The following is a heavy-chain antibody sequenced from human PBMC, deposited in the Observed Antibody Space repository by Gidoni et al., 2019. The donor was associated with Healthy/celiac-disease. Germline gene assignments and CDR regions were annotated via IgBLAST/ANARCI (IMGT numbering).Heavy chain of an antibody. CDR1: GFPVSGYS. D-gene: IGHD1-26*01. CDR2: ISSSSSYI. J-gene: IGHJ6*02. V-gene: IGHV3-21*01. CDR3: ARVGATPYYYYGMDV. Sequence: EVQLVESGGGLVKPGGSLRLSCAASGFPVSGYSMNGVRQAPGKGLEWVSSISSSSSYIYYADSVKGRFTISRDNAKNSLYLQMNSLRAEDTAVYYCARVGATPYYYYGMDVWGQGTTVTVSS.